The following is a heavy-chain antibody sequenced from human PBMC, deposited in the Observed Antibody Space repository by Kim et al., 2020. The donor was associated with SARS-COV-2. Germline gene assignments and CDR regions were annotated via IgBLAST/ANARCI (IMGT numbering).Heavy chain of an antibody. V-gene: IGHV3-73*01. Sequence: GGSLRLSCAASGFTFSGSAMHWVRQAPGKGLEWVGRIRSKANSYATAYAASVKGRFTISRDDSKNTAYLQMNSLKTEDTAVYYCTSSQGSGRSYWFDPWGQGTLVTVSS. D-gene: IGHD3-10*01. J-gene: IGHJ5*02. CDR2: IRSKANSYAT. CDR3: TSSQGSGRSYWFDP. CDR1: GFTFSGSA.